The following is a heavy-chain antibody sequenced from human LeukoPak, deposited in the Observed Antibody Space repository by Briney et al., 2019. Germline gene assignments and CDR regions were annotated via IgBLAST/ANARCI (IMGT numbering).Heavy chain of an antibody. D-gene: IGHD6-6*01. CDR1: GYTFTSYG. J-gene: IGHJ4*02. CDR2: ISAYNGNT. CDR3: ARGGWSIAAPFDY. V-gene: IGHV1-18*01. Sequence: ASVKVSCKASGYTFTSYGISWVRQAPGQGLEWMGWISAYNGNTNYAQKLQGRVTMTRNTSISTAYMELSSLRSEDTAVYYCARGGWSIAAPFDYWGQGTLVTVSS.